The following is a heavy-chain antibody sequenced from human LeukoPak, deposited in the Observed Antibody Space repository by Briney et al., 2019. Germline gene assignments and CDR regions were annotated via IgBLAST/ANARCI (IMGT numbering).Heavy chain of an antibody. V-gene: IGHV4-34*01. CDR2: INHSGST. Sequence: SETLSLTCAVYGGSFSGYYWSWIRQPPGKGLEWIGEINHSGSTNYNPSLKSRVTISVGTSKNQFSLKLSSVTAADTAVYYCARRNYYDSSGYYSTRKNDAFDIWGQGTMVTVSS. J-gene: IGHJ3*02. D-gene: IGHD3-22*01. CDR3: ARRNYYDSSGYYSTRKNDAFDI. CDR1: GGSFSGYY.